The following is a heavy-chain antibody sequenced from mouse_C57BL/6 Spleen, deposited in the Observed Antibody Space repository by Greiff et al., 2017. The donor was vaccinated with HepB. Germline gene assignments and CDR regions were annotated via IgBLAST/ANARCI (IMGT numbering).Heavy chain of an antibody. V-gene: IGHV1-69*01. J-gene: IGHJ4*01. CDR1: GYTFTSYW. CDR3: AVLHYAMDY. Sequence: QVQLKESGAELVMPGASVKLSCKASGYTFTSYWMHWVKQRPGQGLEWIGEIDPSDSYTNYNQKFKGKSTLTVDKSSSTAYMQLSSLTSEDSAVYYCAVLHYAMDYWGQGTSVTVSS. CDR2: IDPSDSYT. D-gene: IGHD1-1*01.